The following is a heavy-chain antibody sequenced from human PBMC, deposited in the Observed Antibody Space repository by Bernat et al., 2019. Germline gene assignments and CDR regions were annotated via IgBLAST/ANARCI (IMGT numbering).Heavy chain of an antibody. Sequence: QITLKESGPTLVKPTQTLTLTCTFSGFSLSTSGVGVGWIRQPPGKALEWLTLIYWDDDKRYSPSLKSSLTITKDTSKNQVVLTMTNMDPVDTATYYCARLIITMTGEGNVFDMWGQGTMVTVSS. CDR3: ARLIITMTGEGNVFDM. V-gene: IGHV2-5*02. J-gene: IGHJ3*02. D-gene: IGHD3-22*01. CDR1: GFSLSTSGVG. CDR2: IYWDDDK.